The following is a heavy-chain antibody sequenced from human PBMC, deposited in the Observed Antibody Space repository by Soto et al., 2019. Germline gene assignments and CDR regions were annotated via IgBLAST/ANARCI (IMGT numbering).Heavy chain of an antibody. Sequence: ETLSLTCAVYGGSFSGYYWSWIRQPPGKGLEWIGEINHSGSTNYNPSLKSRVTISVDTSKNQFSLKLSSVTAADTAVYYCARANGDYDYWGQGTLVTVSS. V-gene: IGHV4-34*01. CDR2: INHSGST. J-gene: IGHJ4*02. CDR3: ARANGDYDY. D-gene: IGHD4-17*01. CDR1: GGSFSGYY.